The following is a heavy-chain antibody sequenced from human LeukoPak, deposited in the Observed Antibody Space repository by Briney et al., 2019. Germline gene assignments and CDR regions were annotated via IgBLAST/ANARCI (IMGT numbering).Heavy chain of an antibody. J-gene: IGHJ3*02. CDR1: GFTFSSYE. Sequence: GGSLRLSCAASGFTFSSYELYWVRQAPGKGLEWISYISSSSTIIKYADSVRGRFTISRDDARESLYLQMSSLRADDTAIYYCGASRQYVGAFDIWGQGTLVTASS. D-gene: IGHD3-16*01. CDR3: GASRQYVGAFDI. CDR2: ISSSSTII. V-gene: IGHV3-48*03.